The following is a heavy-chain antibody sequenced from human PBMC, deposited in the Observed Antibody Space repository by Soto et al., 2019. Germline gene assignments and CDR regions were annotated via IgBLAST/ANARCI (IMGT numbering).Heavy chain of an antibody. CDR2: ISSSSSYI. D-gene: IGHD3-9*01. J-gene: IGHJ3*02. V-gene: IGHV3-21*01. CDR1: GFTFSSYS. CDR3: ARESSDIWTGYPSDAFDI. Sequence: EVQLVESGGGLVKPGGSLRLSCAASGFTFSSYSMNWVRQAPGKGLEWVSSISSSSSYIYYADSVKGRFTISRDNGKNSLYLQMNSLRAEDTAVYYCARESSDIWTGYPSDAFDIWGQGTMVTVSS.